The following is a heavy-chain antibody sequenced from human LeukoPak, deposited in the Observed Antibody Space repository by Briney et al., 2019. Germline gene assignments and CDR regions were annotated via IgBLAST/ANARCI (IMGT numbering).Heavy chain of an antibody. CDR1: GFTFSSYG. J-gene: IGHJ4*02. D-gene: IGHD1-14*01. CDR3: AKATATGNFDY. CDR2: ISYDGSNK. V-gene: IGHV3-30*18. Sequence: GGSLRLSCAASGFTFSSYGMHWVRQAPGKGLEWVAVISYDGSNKYYADSVKGRFTISRDNSKNTLYLQMNSLRAEDTAVHYCAKATATGNFDYWGQGTLVTVSS.